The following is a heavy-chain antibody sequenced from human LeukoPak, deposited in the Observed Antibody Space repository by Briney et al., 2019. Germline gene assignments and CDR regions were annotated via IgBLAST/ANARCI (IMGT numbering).Heavy chain of an antibody. V-gene: IGHV3-30*02. D-gene: IGHD4-17*01. J-gene: IGHJ4*02. Sequence: PGGSLRLSCAASGCTFSSYGMHWGREAPGKGGGWVAFIRFDATHKYYADSVTGRFTISRYNSKNTLYLQMNSLRAEDTAVYYCAKDFYGYYSGSCFDYWGQGTLVTVSS. CDR3: AKDFYGYYSGSCFDY. CDR2: IRFDATHK. CDR1: GCTFSSYG.